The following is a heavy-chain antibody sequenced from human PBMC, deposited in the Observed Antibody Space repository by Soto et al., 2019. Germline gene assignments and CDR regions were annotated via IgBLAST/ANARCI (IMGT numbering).Heavy chain of an antibody. CDR1: GFNCGVYT. V-gene: IGHV3-21*01. Sequence: GGSLRLSVTASGFNCGVYTMNWVRQATGGWLEWVGSISRLSDRIYYGDSVEGRFTISRGNAANSVYLQMDSLRVEDMAVYYCARVGAYFGEFDYFDYWGQGTPVTVSS. CDR2: ISRLSDRI. D-gene: IGHD3-10*01. CDR3: ARVGAYFGEFDYFDY. J-gene: IGHJ4*02.